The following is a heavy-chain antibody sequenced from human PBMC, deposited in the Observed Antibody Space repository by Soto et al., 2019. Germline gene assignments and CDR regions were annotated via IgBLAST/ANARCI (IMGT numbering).Heavy chain of an antibody. CDR3: ARLVGVAISP. CDR2: IYPGGST. CDR1: GGSISSGHYP. Sequence: SETLSLTCAVSGGSISSGHYPWTWIRQPPGKGLEWIGYIYPGGSTYYSPSLKSRVTIALDTSKSLVSLRLNSVTAADTAVYYCARLVGVAISPWSQGTLVTVSS. J-gene: IGHJ4*02. V-gene: IGHV4-30-2*01. D-gene: IGHD2-21*01.